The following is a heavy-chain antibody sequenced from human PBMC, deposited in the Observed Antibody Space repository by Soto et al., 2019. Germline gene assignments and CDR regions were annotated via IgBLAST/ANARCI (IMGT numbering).Heavy chain of an antibody. D-gene: IGHD5-12*01. CDR3: ARDPLGRATVDY. CDR1: GYTFTSYT. V-gene: IGHV1-69*04. CDR2: IIPILGIA. Sequence: GASVKVSCKASGYTFTSYTISWVRQAPGQGLEWMGRIIPILGIANYAQKFQGRVTITADKSTSTAYMELSSLRSEDTAVYYCARDPLGRATVDYWGQGTLVTVSS. J-gene: IGHJ4*02.